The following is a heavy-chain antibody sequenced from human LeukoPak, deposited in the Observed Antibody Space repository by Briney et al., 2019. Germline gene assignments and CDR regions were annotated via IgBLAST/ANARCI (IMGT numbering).Heavy chain of an antibody. CDR3: ARERYYYYYMDV. J-gene: IGHJ6*03. CDR1: GFTFDDHS. CDR2: ISWSGGTL. V-gene: IGHV3-9*01. Sequence: GGSLRLSCVVSGFTFDDHSMHWVRQAPGKGLEWVSGISWSGGTLGYADSVKGRFTISRDNAKNSLYLQMNSLKADDTAVYYCARERYYYYYMDVWGKGTTVTISS.